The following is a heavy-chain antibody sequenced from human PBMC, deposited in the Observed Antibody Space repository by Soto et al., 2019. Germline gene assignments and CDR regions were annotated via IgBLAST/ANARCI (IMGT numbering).Heavy chain of an antibody. D-gene: IGHD3-10*01. CDR3: ARDYGSGIKKNYYYYMDV. V-gene: IGHV4-39*07. CDR2: IYYSGST. Sequence: SETLSLTCTVSGGSISSSSYYWGWIRQPPGKGLECIGSIYYSGSTYYNPSLKSRVTISVDTSKNQFSLKLSSVTAADTAVYYCARDYGSGIKKNYYYYMDVWGKGTTVTVSS. J-gene: IGHJ6*03. CDR1: GGSISSSSYY.